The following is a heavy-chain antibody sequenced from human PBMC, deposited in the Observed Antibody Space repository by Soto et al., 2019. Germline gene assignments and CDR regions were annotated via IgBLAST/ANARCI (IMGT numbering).Heavy chain of an antibody. Sequence: PSETLSLTCAVYGGSFSGYYWSWIRQPPGKGLEWIGEINHSGSTNYNPSLKSRVTISVDTSKNQFSLKLSSVTAADTAVYYCASGGSSGWSRYFDLWGRGTLVTVSS. D-gene: IGHD6-19*01. CDR2: INHSGST. CDR3: ASGGSSGWSRYFDL. V-gene: IGHV4-34*01. CDR1: GGSFSGYY. J-gene: IGHJ2*01.